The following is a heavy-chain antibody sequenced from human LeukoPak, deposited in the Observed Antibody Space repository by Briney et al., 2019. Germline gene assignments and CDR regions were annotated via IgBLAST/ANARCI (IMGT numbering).Heavy chain of an antibody. V-gene: IGHV1-18*01. D-gene: IGHD3-9*01. CDR3: ARVEVLRYFDWSPNWFDP. Sequence: GASVKVSCKASGYTFTSYGISWVRQAPGQGLEWMGWISAYNSNTNYAQKLQGRVTMTTDTSTSTAYMELRSLRSDDTAVYYCARVEVLRYFDWSPNWFDPWGQGTLVTVSS. J-gene: IGHJ5*02. CDR1: GYTFTSYG. CDR2: ISAYNSNT.